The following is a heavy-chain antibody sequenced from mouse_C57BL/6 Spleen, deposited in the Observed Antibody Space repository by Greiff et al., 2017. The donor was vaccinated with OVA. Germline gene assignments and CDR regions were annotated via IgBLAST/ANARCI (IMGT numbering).Heavy chain of an antibody. J-gene: IGHJ2*01. D-gene: IGHD1-1*01. Sequence: EVQLVESGGGLVKPGGSLKLSCAASGFTFSDYGMHWVRQAPAKGLEWVAYISSGSSTIYYADTVKGRFTISRDNAKNTLFLQMTSLRSEDTAMYYCARNGYYGSSFDYWGQGTTLTVSS. CDR3: ARNGYYGSSFDY. CDR1: GFTFSDYG. CDR2: ISSGSSTI. V-gene: IGHV5-17*01.